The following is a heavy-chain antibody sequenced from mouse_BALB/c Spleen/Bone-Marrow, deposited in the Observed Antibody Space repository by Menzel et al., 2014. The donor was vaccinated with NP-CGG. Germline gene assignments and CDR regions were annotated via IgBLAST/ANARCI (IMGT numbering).Heavy chain of an antibody. CDR1: GFTFXDYY. Sequence: EVQVVESGGGLVQPGGSLKLSCATSGFTFXDYYMYWVRPTPEKRLEWVAYISNGGGSTYYPDTVKGRFTISRDNAKNTLYLQMSRLKSEDTAMYYCARPLYDGYYVAYWGQGTLVTVSA. D-gene: IGHD2-3*01. CDR3: ARPLYDGYYVAY. J-gene: IGHJ3*01. CDR2: ISNGGGST. V-gene: IGHV5-12*02.